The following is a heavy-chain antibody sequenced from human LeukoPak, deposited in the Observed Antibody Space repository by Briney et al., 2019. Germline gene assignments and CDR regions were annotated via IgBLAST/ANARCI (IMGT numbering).Heavy chain of an antibody. Sequence: GGSLRLSCAASGFTFSNSGMHWVRQAPGKGLEWVAFIRYDGSNKYYADSVKGRFTISRDNSKNTLYLQMNSLRAEDTAVYYCAKRRSGEQWLVPYYYYMDVWGKGTTVTISS. CDR2: IRYDGSNK. CDR1: GFTFSNSG. CDR3: AKRRSGEQWLVPYYYYMDV. J-gene: IGHJ6*03. D-gene: IGHD6-19*01. V-gene: IGHV3-30*02.